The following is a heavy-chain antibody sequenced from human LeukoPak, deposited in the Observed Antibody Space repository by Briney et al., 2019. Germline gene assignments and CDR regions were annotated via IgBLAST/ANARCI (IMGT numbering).Heavy chain of an antibody. J-gene: IGHJ4*02. CDR1: GFTFDDYA. Sequence: GGSLRLSCAASGFTFDDYAMHWVRQAPGKGLEWVSGISWNSGSIGYADSVKGRFTISRDNAKNSLYLQMNSLRAEDTALYYCEKDIRSYPSAIDYWGQGTLVTVSS. D-gene: IGHD2-21*01. V-gene: IGHV3-9*01. CDR3: EKDIRSYPSAIDY. CDR2: ISWNSGSI.